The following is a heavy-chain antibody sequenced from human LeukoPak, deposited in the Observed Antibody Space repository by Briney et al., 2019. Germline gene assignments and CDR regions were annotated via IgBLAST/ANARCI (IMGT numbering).Heavy chain of an antibody. D-gene: IGHD2-2*01. CDR1: GFTFSDYY. J-gene: IGHJ6*03. Sequence: GGSLRLSCAASGFTFSDYYMNWIRQAPGKGLEWVSYISSSGSTIFYADSVKGRFTISRDNAKNSLYLQMDSLRAEDTAVYYCARDKYCSSTSCYQYYYYMDVWGKGTTVTVSS. CDR2: ISSSGSTI. V-gene: IGHV3-11*04. CDR3: ARDKYCSSTSCYQYYYYMDV.